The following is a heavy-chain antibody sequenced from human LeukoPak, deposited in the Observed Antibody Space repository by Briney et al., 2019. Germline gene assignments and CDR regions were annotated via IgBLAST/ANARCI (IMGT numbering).Heavy chain of an antibody. CDR3: ARGVSKNP. CDR2: IKEDGSEK. V-gene: IGHV3-7*01. J-gene: IGHJ5*02. CDR1: GFSFSSYW. Sequence: GGSLRLSCEASGFSFSSYWMSWVRQAPGKGLEWVANIKEDGSEKYYVDSVKGRFTISRDNAKNSLYLQMSSLRAKDTAVYYCARGVSKNPWGQGTLVTVSS.